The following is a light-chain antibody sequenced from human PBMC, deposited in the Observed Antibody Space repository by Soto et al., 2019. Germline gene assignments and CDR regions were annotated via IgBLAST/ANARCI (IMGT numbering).Light chain of an antibody. V-gene: IGLV2-14*01. CDR3: SSYRNTDTLV. J-gene: IGLJ3*02. CDR2: EVT. CDR1: SSDIGGYNY. Sequence: QSALTQPASVSGSPGQSITISCTGTSSDIGGYNYVSWYQQYPGKAPKLMIYEVTNRPSGVSNRFSGSKYGNTASLTISGLQSEAEADYYCSSYRNTDTLVFGGGTKLTVL.